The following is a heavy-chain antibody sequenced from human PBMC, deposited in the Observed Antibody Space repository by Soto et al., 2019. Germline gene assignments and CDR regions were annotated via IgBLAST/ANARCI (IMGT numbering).Heavy chain of an antibody. CDR3: AKGRSYYYYYGVDV. CDR2: ISDSGAST. CDR1: GFTFSNYA. V-gene: IGHV3-23*01. J-gene: IGHJ6*02. Sequence: PGGSLRLSCAASGFTFSNYAMSWVRQAPGKGLEWVSGISDSGASTYYADSVKGRFTISRDNSKSTLYLQMNSLRAEDAALYYCAKGRSYYYYYGVDVWGQGTTVTVSS.